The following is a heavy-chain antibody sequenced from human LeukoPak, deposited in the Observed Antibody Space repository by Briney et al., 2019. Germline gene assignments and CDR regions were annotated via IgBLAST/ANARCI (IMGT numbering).Heavy chain of an antibody. J-gene: IGHJ4*02. Sequence: SETLSLTCSVSGGSISSGGYYWSWIRQPPGKGLEWIGYIYHSGSTYYNPSLKSRVTISVDRSKNQFSLKLSSVTAADTAVYYCARDLLDTAMVIGSSSWYAAAFDYWGQGTLVTVSS. CDR2: IYHSGST. CDR1: GGSISSGGYY. CDR3: ARDLLDTAMVIGSSSWYAAAFDY. V-gene: IGHV4-30-2*01. D-gene: IGHD5-18*01.